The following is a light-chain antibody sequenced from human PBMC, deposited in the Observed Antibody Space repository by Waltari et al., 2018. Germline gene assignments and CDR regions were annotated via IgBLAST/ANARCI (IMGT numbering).Light chain of an antibody. CDR3: QQYDVSPLT. V-gene: IGKV3-20*01. J-gene: IGKJ4*01. CDR2: GAF. Sequence: RTMQTNMITYLAWYQPKPGHAPTLLMYGAFTSATGIPDRFTGSGSGTDFSLTISSLEPEDFATYYCQQYDVSPLTFGGWTKVEIK. CDR1: QTNMITY.